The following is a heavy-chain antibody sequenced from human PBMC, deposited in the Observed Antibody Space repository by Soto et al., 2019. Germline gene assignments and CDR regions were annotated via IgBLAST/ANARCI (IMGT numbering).Heavy chain of an antibody. CDR1: GGTFSSYA. D-gene: IGHD5-12*01. Sequence: QVQLVQSGAEVKKPGSSVKVSCKASGGTFSSYAISWVRQAPGQGLEWMGGIIPIFGTANYAQKLQGRVTITADESTSTAYMGLSSLRSEDTAVYYCARAISGYGYYYYGMDVWGQGTTVTVSS. CDR3: ARAISGYGYYYYGMDV. J-gene: IGHJ6*02. V-gene: IGHV1-69*01. CDR2: IIPIFGTA.